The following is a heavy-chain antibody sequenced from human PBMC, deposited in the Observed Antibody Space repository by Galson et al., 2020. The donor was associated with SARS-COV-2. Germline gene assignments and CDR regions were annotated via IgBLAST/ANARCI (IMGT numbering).Heavy chain of an antibody. D-gene: IGHD6-13*01. J-gene: IGHJ5*02. CDR3: AKDPLWYSSSWYPNWFDP. Sequence: TGGSLRLSCAASGFTFNNYAMSWVRQAPGKGLEWVAGISGSADSTYYADSVKGRFTISRDNSKNTLYLQMNSLRGEDTAVYYCAKDPLWYSSSWYPNWFDPWGEGTLVTVSS. V-gene: IGHV3-23*01. CDR2: ISGSADST. CDR1: GFTFNNYA.